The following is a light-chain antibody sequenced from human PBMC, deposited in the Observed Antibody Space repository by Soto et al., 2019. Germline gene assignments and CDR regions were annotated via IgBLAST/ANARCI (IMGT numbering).Light chain of an antibody. Sequence: SYELTQPSSVSVSPGQTARITCSGDILAKKYARWIQQKPGQAPELVIYKESEPPSGIPERFSGSSSGTTVTLTIRGAQVEDEADYYCYSASDNNLVFGGGTKLTVL. J-gene: IGLJ2*01. CDR2: KES. CDR1: ILAKKY. CDR3: YSASDNNLV. V-gene: IGLV3-27*01.